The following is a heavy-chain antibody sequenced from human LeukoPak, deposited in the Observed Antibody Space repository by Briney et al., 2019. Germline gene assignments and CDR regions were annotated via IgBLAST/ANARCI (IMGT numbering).Heavy chain of an antibody. D-gene: IGHD1-26*01. CDR3: ARDFLGATRPFDY. CDR1: GGSISSSRYY. V-gene: IGHV4-39*07. CDR2: LYYSGNT. Sequence: PSETLSLTCTVSGGSISSSRYYGGWIRQPPGKGLEWIGSLYYSGNTYYNPSLKSRVTISVDTSKNQFSLKLSSVTAADTAVYYCARDFLGATRPFDYWGQGTLVTVSS. J-gene: IGHJ4*02.